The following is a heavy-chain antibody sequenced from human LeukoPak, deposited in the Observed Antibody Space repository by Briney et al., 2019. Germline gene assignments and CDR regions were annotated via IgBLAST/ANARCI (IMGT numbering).Heavy chain of an antibody. Sequence: GESLKISCKGSGYSFTSYWIGWVRQMPGKGLEWVGIIYPGDSDTRYSPSFQGQVTISADKSISTAYLQWSSLKASDTAMYYCARRPPGSYGWYYFDYWGQGTLATVSS. D-gene: IGHD1-26*01. CDR3: ARRPPGSYGWYYFDY. CDR1: GYSFTSYW. V-gene: IGHV5-51*01. CDR2: IYPGDSDT. J-gene: IGHJ4*02.